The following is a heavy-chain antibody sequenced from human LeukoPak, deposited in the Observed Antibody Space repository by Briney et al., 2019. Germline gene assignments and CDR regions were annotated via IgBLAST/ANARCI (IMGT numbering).Heavy chain of an antibody. CDR3: ARTVGADLHYCDN. Sequence: ASVKVCCKASGYTFTIYNMHWVRQAPGQGLEWMGIINPSGGSTSYAQKFQGRVTMTRDTSTRTVYMELSSLTSEDTAVYYCARTVGADLHYCDNWGQGAMRAVSS. D-gene: IGHD1-26*01. CDR1: GYTFTIYN. J-gene: IGHJ4*02. V-gene: IGHV1-46*01. CDR2: INPSGGST.